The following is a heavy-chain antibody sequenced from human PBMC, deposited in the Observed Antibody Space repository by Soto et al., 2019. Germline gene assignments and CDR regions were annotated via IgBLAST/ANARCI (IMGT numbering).Heavy chain of an antibody. Sequence: EVQLLESGGGLVRPGGSLRLSCAASGFTFSSYAMSWVRQAPGKGLEWVSVISGSGGSTYYADSVKGRFTISSDNSKNTLYLQMNSLRAEDTAVYYCAKRGSGSQFDYWGQGTLVTVSS. CDR2: ISGSGGST. CDR3: AKRGSGSQFDY. CDR1: GFTFSSYA. J-gene: IGHJ4*02. D-gene: IGHD1-26*01. V-gene: IGHV3-23*01.